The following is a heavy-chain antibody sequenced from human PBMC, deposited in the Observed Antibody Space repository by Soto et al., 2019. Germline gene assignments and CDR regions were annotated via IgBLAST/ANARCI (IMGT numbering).Heavy chain of an antibody. D-gene: IGHD6-13*01. J-gene: IGHJ6*02. Sequence: SETLSLTCAVNGGSLSGYLWSWIRQPPGKGLEWSGAINHGGSTNSNPSLKSRVTISVETSKTQFSLKLRAVTAADTAVYVFARLSRIAAASSYPYYSGVDVWGQGITVTVSS. CDR2: INHGGST. CDR1: GGSLSGYL. V-gene: IGHV4-34*01. CDR3: ARLSRIAAASSYPYYSGVDV.